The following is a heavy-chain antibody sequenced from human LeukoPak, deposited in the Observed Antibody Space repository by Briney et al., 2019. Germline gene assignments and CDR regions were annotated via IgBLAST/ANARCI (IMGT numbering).Heavy chain of an antibody. V-gene: IGHV3-21*01. CDR3: ARVYDSLGDAFDI. J-gene: IGHJ3*02. D-gene: IGHD3-22*01. CDR1: GFTFSSYN. CDR2: ITRSSSYI. Sequence: GGSLRLSCAASGFTFSSYNMNWVRQAPGKGLEWVSSITRSSSYIYYADSVKGRFTISRDNAKNSLYLQMNSLRAEDTAVYYCARVYDSLGDAFDIWGQGTMVTVSS.